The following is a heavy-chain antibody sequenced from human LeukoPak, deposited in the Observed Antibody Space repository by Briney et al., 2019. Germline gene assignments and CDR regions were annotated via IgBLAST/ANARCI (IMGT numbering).Heavy chain of an antibody. Sequence: SETLSLTCTVSGGSISSGSYYWNWIRQPAGKGLEWIGYIYYSGSTNYNPSLKSRVTISVDTSKYQFSLKLSSVTAADTAVYYCARAAYYYYYYMDVWGKGTTVTVSS. CDR2: IYYSGST. V-gene: IGHV4-61*10. J-gene: IGHJ6*03. CDR3: ARAAYYYYYYMDV. CDR1: GGSISSGSYY. D-gene: IGHD6-25*01.